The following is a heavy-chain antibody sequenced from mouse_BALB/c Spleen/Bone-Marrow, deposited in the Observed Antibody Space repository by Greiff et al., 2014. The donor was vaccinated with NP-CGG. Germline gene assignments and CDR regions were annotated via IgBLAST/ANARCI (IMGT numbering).Heavy chain of an antibody. J-gene: IGHJ4*01. CDR1: GFSLTSYG. Sequence: QVQLKESGPGLVQPSQSLSITCTVSGFSLTSYGVHWVRQSPGKGLERLGVIWSGGSTDYNAAFISRLSIGKDNSKSQVFFKMNSLQANDTAIYYCARNYYGSSYYAMDYWGQGTSVTVSS. D-gene: IGHD1-1*01. CDR3: ARNYYGSSYYAMDY. V-gene: IGHV2-2*02. CDR2: IWSGGST.